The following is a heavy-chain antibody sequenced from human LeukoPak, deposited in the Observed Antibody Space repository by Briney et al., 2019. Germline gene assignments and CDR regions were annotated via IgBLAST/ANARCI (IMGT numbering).Heavy chain of an antibody. CDR1: GYIFTTYY. J-gene: IGHJ2*01. D-gene: IGHD6-13*01. CDR2: INPSGGST. Sequence: GASVKVSCKASGYIFTTYYMHWVRQAPGQGLEWMGIINPSGGSTSYAQKFQGRVTMTRDTSTNTVYMELSSLRSGDTAVYYCARRAQLRVFDLWGRGTLVTVSS. V-gene: IGHV1-46*01. CDR3: ARRAQLRVFDL.